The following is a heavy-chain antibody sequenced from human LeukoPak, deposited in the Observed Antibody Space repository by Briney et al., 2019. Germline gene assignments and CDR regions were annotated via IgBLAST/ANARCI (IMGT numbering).Heavy chain of an antibody. CDR3: AKGLRYFDWLFGY. CDR2: ISGSGGST. J-gene: IGHJ4*02. V-gene: IGHV3-23*01. CDR1: GFTFSGYA. Sequence: PGGSLRLSCAASGFTFSGYAMSWVRQAPGKGLEWVSAISGSGGSTYYADSVKGRFTISRDNSKNTLYLQMNSLRAEDTAVYYCAKGLRYFDWLFGYWGQGTLVTASS. D-gene: IGHD3-9*01.